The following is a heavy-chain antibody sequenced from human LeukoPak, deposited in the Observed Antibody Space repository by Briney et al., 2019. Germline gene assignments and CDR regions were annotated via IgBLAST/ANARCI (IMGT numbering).Heavy chain of an antibody. D-gene: IGHD3-3*01. J-gene: IGHJ4*02. CDR3: AKVGFSEMEWLLYSDH. V-gene: IGHV3-20*04. CDR1: GFTFDDFA. CDR2: INWNGGST. Sequence: PGGSLRLSCAASGFTFDDFAMSWVRQAPGKGLEWGSGINWNGGSTGYADSVKGRFTISRDNSKNTLYLQMNSLRAEDTAVYYCAKVGFSEMEWLLYSDHWGQGTLVTVSS.